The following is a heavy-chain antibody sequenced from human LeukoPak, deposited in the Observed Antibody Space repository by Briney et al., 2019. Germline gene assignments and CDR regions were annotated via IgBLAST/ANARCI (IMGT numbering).Heavy chain of an antibody. CDR3: ARHTLSYSSGWYELYIDY. Sequence: ASVKVSCKASGYTFTSYGISWVRQAPGQVLEWMGWISAYNGNTNYAKKLQGRVNMTTDTSTSTAYMKLRRLRSDDTAVYYCARHTLSYSSGWYELYIDYWGQGTLVTVSS. J-gene: IGHJ4*02. CDR2: ISAYNGNT. CDR1: GYTFTSYG. V-gene: IGHV1-18*01. D-gene: IGHD6-19*01.